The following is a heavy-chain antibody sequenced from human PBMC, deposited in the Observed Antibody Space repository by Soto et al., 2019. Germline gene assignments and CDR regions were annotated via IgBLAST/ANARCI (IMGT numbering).Heavy chain of an antibody. J-gene: IGHJ4*02. D-gene: IGHD7-27*01. CDR3: ARGWGRIFDY. Sequence: QVQLQQWGAGLLKPSETLSLTCAVYGGSFSGYYWNWIRQPPGKGLEWIGEINHSGSTNYNPSLKSRVTSSVDTSKNQFALKRSAVTAADTAVYYCARGWGRIFDYWGQGTLVTVSS. CDR1: GGSFSGYY. CDR2: INHSGST. V-gene: IGHV4-34*01.